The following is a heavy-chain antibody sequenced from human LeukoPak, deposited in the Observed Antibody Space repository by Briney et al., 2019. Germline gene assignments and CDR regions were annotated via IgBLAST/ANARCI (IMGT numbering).Heavy chain of an antibody. Sequence: GGSLRLSCAASGFTFSSYAMSWVRQAPGKGLEWVSAISGSGGSTYYADSVKGRLTISRDNSKNTLYLQMNSLRAEDTAVYYCAKADRKDSGSYQPYFDYWGQGTLVTVSS. V-gene: IGHV3-23*01. CDR1: GFTFSSYA. D-gene: IGHD1-26*01. CDR3: AKADRKDSGSYQPYFDY. CDR2: ISGSGGST. J-gene: IGHJ4*02.